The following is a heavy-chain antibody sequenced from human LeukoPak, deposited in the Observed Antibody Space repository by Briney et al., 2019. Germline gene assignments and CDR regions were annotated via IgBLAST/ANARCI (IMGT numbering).Heavy chain of an antibody. V-gene: IGHV4-34*01. J-gene: IGHJ4*02. Sequence: SETLSLTCAVYGGSFSGYYWSWIRQPPGKGLEWIGEINHSGSTNYNPSLKSRVTIPVDTSKNQFSLKLSSVTAADTAVYYCAREIAGSFDYWGQGTLVTVSS. CDR1: GGSFSGYY. CDR3: AREIAGSFDY. CDR2: INHSGST. D-gene: IGHD2-21*01.